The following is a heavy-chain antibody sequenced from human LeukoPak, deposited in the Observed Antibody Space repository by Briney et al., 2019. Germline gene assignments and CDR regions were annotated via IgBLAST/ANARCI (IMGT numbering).Heavy chain of an antibody. CDR2: ISGSGGST. CDR1: GFTFSSYG. J-gene: IGHJ6*03. D-gene: IGHD6-6*01. Sequence: QAGGSLRLSCAASGFTFSSYGMSWVRQAPGKGLEWVSAISGSGGSTYYADSVKGRFTISRDNFKNTLYLQMNSLRAEDTAVYYCAKDSSSGDNYYYYYMDVWGKGTTVTVSS. CDR3: AKDSSSGDNYYYYYMDV. V-gene: IGHV3-23*01.